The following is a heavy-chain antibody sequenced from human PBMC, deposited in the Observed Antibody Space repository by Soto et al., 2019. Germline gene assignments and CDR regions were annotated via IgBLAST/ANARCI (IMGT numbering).Heavy chain of an antibody. CDR2: IYGDGGDT. Sequence: GGSLRLSCVASGITFNTNAMIWVRQAPGKGLEWVSAIYGDGGDTFFAYFVKGRFTMSRDNSKNTVYLHMRSLTAEATALYYCARGRLAVGSDWFDSWGPGTLVTVSS. V-gene: IGHV3-23*01. CDR1: GITFNTNA. J-gene: IGHJ5*01. D-gene: IGHD3-10*01. CDR3: ARGRLAVGSDWFDS.